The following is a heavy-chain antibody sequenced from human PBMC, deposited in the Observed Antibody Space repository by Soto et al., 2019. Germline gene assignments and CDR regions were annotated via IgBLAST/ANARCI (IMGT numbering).Heavy chain of an antibody. V-gene: IGHV4-31*03. D-gene: IGHD3-16*01. CDR3: ARGRMIRAFDI. J-gene: IGHJ3*02. Sequence: QVQLQESGPGLVKPSQTLSLTCTVSGGSISSGGYYWSWIRQHPGKGLEWIGYIYYSGSTYYNPSLKSRVTLSVDPSKNQFSLKLSSVTAAATAVYYCARGRMIRAFDIWGQGTMVTVSS. CDR1: GGSISSGGYY. CDR2: IYYSGST.